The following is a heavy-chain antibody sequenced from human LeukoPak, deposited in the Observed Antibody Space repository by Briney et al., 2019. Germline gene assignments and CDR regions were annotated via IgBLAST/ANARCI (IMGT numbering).Heavy chain of an antibody. CDR1: GYTFTNYG. V-gene: IGHV1-18*01. J-gene: IGHJ3*01. D-gene: IGHD2-21*02. CDR3: ARGQYCGGDCSSSDAFDV. CDR2: ISAYNGDT. Sequence: ASMKVSCKTSGYTFTNYGVSWVRQAPGQGLEWMGWISAYNGDTNYAQKLQARVTMTTDTSTSTAYMELRSLRSDDTAVYYCARGQYCGGDCSSSDAFDVWGQGTMVTVSS.